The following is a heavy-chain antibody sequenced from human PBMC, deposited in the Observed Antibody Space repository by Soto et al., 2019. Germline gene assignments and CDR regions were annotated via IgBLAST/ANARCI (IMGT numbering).Heavy chain of an antibody. D-gene: IGHD6-13*01. J-gene: IGHJ4*02. CDR3: ARDLNNGGAAAGTFDY. Sequence: SETLSLTCTVSGDSIRSSSYWGWIRQPPGKGLEWIGSIYSTGNTYYNPSLNSQVTISVDTSKNQFSLKLSSVTAADTAVYYCARDLNNGGAAAGTFDYWGQGTLVTVSS. V-gene: IGHV4-38-2*02. CDR2: IYSTGNT. CDR1: GDSIRSSSY.